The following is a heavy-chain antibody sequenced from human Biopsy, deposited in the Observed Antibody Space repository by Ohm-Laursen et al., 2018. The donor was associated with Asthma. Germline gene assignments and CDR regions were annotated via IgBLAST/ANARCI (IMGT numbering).Heavy chain of an antibody. CDR1: GFTFRAHA. J-gene: IGHJ6*02. D-gene: IGHD3-3*01. CDR3: ARRITIFGVVQKDHGMDA. CDR2: ISYGGKT. Sequence: LRLSCAASGFTFRAHAMSWIRQAPGKGLEWIGYISYGGKTSYNPSPKNRVTISRDTSKNQFSLRLTSVTAADTAVYFCARRITIFGVVQKDHGMDAWGQGTTVIVSS. V-gene: IGHV4-38-2*01.